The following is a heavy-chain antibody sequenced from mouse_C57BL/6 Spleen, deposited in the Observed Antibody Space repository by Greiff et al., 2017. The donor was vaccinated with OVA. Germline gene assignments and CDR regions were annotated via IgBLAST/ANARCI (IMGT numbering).Heavy chain of an antibody. V-gene: IGHV1-54*01. D-gene: IGHD2-3*01. CDR2: INPGSGGT. J-gene: IGHJ1*03. Sequence: VQLQESGAELVRPGTSVKVSCKASGYAFTNYLIEWVKQRPGQGLEWIGVINPGSGGTNYNEKFKGKATLTADKSSSTAYMQLSSLTSEDSAVYFCARGEGDGYYWYFDVWGTGTTVTVSS. CDR3: ARGEGDGYYWYFDV. CDR1: GYAFTNYL.